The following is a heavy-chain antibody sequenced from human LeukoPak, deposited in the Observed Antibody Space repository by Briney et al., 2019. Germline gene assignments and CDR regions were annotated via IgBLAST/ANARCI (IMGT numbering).Heavy chain of an antibody. D-gene: IGHD2-15*01. V-gene: IGHV3-64*04. Sequence: GGSLRLSCSVSGFFFSTYAMHWVRQAPGKGLEYVSSITSYGDNTYYADSVKGRFTISRDNSKNTLYLQMNSLRAEDTAVYYCARDVCSGGSCYSNWFDPWGQGSLVTVSS. CDR2: ITSYGDNT. J-gene: IGHJ5*02. CDR1: GFFFSTYA. CDR3: ARDVCSGGSCYSNWFDP.